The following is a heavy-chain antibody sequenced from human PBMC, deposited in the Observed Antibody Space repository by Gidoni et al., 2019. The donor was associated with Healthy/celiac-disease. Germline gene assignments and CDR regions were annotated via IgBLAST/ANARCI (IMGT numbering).Heavy chain of an antibody. Sequence: QLQLHESGPGLVRPSETLSLTCTVSGGSISSSSYYWGWIRQPPGKGLEWSGSIDYSGSTYYNPSLKSRGTISVDTSKNQFSLKLSSVTAADTAVYYCATHDYSNYLVGDSDAFDIWGQGTMVTVSS. CDR3: ATHDYSNYLVGDSDAFDI. CDR1: GGSISSSSYY. CDR2: IDYSGST. J-gene: IGHJ3*02. D-gene: IGHD4-4*01. V-gene: IGHV4-39*01.